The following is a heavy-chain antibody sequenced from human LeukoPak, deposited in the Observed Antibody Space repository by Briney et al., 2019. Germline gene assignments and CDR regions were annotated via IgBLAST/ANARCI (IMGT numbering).Heavy chain of an antibody. J-gene: IGHJ4*02. D-gene: IGHD3-3*02. V-gene: IGHV3-21*01. CDR3: ARDFFHSDISRPFDY. CDR1: GFPVDSNY. CDR2: IWSDSAEI. Sequence: GGSLRLSCAASGFPVDSNYMNWVRQAPGKGLEWVSSIWSDSAEIHYADSVKGRFTISRDNAKDSLYLQMNSLRAEDSAVYYCARDFFHSDISRPFDYWGQGTLVTVSS.